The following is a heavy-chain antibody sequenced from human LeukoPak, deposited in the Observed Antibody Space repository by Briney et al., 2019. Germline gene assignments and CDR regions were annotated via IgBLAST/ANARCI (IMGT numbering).Heavy chain of an antibody. V-gene: IGHV3-43D*03. CDR2: ISWDGGST. CDR3: ARADTIFGVAGPGAFDI. J-gene: IGHJ3*02. CDR1: GFTFDDYA. Sequence: PGGSLRLSCAASGFTFDDYAMHWVRQAPGKGLEWVSLISWDGGSTYYADSVKGRFTISRDNSKNSLYLQMNSLRAEDTAVYYCARADTIFGVAGPGAFDIWGQGIMVTVSS. D-gene: IGHD3-3*01.